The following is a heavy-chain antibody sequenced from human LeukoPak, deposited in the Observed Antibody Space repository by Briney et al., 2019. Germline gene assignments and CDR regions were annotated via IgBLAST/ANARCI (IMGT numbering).Heavy chain of an antibody. CDR3: AKGRDGYSPEY. V-gene: IGHV3-23*01. CDR2: MSGSGGNT. J-gene: IGHJ4*02. CDR1: GFTFSSYA. Sequence: PGGSLRLSCAASGFTFSSYAMSWVRQAPGKGLEWVSAMSGSGGNTYYADSVKGRFTMSRDNSKNTLYLQMNSLRAEDTAVYYCAKGRDGYSPEYWGQGTLVAVSS. D-gene: IGHD5-24*01.